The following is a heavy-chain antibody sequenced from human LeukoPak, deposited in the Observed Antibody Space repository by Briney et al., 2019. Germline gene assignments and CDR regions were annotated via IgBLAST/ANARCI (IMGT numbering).Heavy chain of an antibody. Sequence: PGGSLRLSCAASGFTFSSYGMHWVRQAPGKGLEWVAVIWYDGSNKYYADSVKGRFTIYRDNSKNTLYLQMNSLRAEDTAVYYCARDQGRDGYNSLDYWGQGTLVTVSS. CDR2: IWYDGSNK. V-gene: IGHV3-33*01. CDR1: GFTFSSYG. D-gene: IGHD5-24*01. J-gene: IGHJ4*02. CDR3: ARDQGRDGYNSLDY.